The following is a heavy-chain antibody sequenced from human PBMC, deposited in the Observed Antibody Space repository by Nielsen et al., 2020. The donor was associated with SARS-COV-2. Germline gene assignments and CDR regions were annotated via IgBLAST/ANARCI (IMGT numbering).Heavy chain of an antibody. J-gene: IGHJ6*02. Sequence: WVRQAPGQGLEWMGWINTNTGNPTYAQGFTGRFVFSLDPSVSTAYLQISSLKAEDTAVYYCARGRTPTVTTRYYYGMDVWGQGTTVTVSS. D-gene: IGHD4-17*01. V-gene: IGHV7-4-1*02. CDR2: INTNTGNP. CDR3: ARGRTPTVTTRYYYGMDV.